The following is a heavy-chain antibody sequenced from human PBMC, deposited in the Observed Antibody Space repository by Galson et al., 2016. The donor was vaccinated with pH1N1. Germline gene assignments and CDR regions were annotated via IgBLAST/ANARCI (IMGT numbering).Heavy chain of an antibody. J-gene: IGHJ4*02. D-gene: IGHD2-15*01. CDR2: INPDGSVK. CDR1: GFTFSNYW. V-gene: IGHV3-7*01. Sequence: SLRLSCAASGFTFSNYWMSWVRQAPGKGLEWVVSINPDGSVKYYIDAVKGRFTISRDNAKNSLYLQMNHMIAEDTDGDYRARKVGGYWGQGTLVTVSS. CDR3: ARKVGGY.